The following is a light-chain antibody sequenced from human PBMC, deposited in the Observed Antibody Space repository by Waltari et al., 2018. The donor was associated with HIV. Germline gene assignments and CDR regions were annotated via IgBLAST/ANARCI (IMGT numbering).Light chain of an antibody. CDR2: AVT. Sequence: QSALTQPAPVSGSPGQSITITCTATSSDVASYNLVSWSQQHPGKAPKVMIYAVTKRPSVVSNRFSGSKSDNTASLTISGLQAEDEADYYCCSYAGTGTYVFGTGTKVTVL. CDR1: SSDVASYNL. V-gene: IGLV2-23*02. CDR3: CSYAGTGTYV. J-gene: IGLJ1*01.